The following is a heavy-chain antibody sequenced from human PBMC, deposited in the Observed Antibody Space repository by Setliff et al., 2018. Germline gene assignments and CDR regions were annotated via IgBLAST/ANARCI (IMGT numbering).Heavy chain of an antibody. J-gene: IGHJ6*03. CDR2: ISPYNGKT. Sequence: ASVKVSCKASGGTFSRYAIAWVRQAPGQGLEWMGWISPYNGKTNHAQNLQGRVAMTTDTSTSTAYMQLSSLGSEDTAVYYCGGGGVDSRSSTDYRYYMDVWGKGTTVTVSS. D-gene: IGHD3-22*01. V-gene: IGHV1-18*01. CDR1: GGTFSRYA. CDR3: GGGGVDSRSSTDYRYYMDV.